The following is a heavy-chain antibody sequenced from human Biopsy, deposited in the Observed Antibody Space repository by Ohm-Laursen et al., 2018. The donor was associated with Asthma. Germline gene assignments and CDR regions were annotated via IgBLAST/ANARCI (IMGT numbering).Heavy chain of an antibody. D-gene: IGHD3-3*01. CDR3: ARDYYDFWNRSVYTYFGMDV. V-gene: IGHV4-31*03. CDR1: GCSISNGGYY. J-gene: IGHJ6*02. Sequence: TLSLTCRVSGCSISNGGYYWTWVRQRPGKGLEWIGNIYHRGNTKYNPSLKSRLSFSVDTSKNQFSLKLSSVTAADTAIYFCARDYYDFWNRSVYTYFGMDVWGRGTTVVVSS. CDR2: IYHRGNT.